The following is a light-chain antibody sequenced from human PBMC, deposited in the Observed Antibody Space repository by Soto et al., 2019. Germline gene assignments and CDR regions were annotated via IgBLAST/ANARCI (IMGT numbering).Light chain of an antibody. Sequence: QSALTQPASVSGSPGQSITISCTGTSSDVGGYNYVSWYQQHPGKAPKVMIYDVSNRPSGVSNRFSGSKSGNTASLTISGLQADDEADYYCSSYTSSDTLVVFGGGTKLTVL. CDR2: DVS. CDR1: SSDVGGYNY. J-gene: IGLJ2*01. CDR3: SSYTSSDTLVV. V-gene: IGLV2-14*01.